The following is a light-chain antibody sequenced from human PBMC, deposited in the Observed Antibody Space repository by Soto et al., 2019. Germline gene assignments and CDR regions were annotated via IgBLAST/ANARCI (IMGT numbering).Light chain of an antibody. CDR3: QHVKSYPLT. J-gene: IGKJ4*01. Sequence: DIQLTQSPSFLSASVGDRVTITCRASQGISSYLAWYQQKPGIAPKVLIYAPSTLQSGVPSRFSGSRSGTEFTLTISSMLPEDFATYYCQHVKSYPLTFGGGTKVEIK. CDR1: QGISSY. CDR2: APS. V-gene: IGKV1-9*01.